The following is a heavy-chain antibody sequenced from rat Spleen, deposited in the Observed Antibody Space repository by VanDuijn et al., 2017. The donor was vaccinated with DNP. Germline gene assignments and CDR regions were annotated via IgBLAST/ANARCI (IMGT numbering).Heavy chain of an antibody. CDR2: INTDGGGT. V-gene: IGHV5-58*01. D-gene: IGHD1-11*01. CDR1: GFTFSSDW. CDR3: AKGGDYGGFDY. Sequence: EVQLVETGGGLVQPGRSLKLSCVASGFTFSSDWMFWIRQAQGTGLEWVASINTDGGGTSYPDSVKGRFTISRDNAKSTLYLQMDSLRSEDTATYYCAKGGDYGGFDYWGQGTLVTVSS. J-gene: IGHJ3*01.